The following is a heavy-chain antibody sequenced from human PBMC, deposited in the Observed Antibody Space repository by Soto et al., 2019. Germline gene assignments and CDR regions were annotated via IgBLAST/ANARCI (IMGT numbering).Heavy chain of an antibody. CDR1: GGSISSSSYY. J-gene: IGHJ5*02. D-gene: IGHD6-19*01. Sequence: SETLSLTCTVSGGSISSSSYYWGWIRQPPGKGLEWIGSIYYSGSTYYNPSLKSRVTISVDTCKNQFSLKLSSVTAADTAVYYCARHIGSGWSLNNWFDPWGQGTLVTVSS. V-gene: IGHV4-39*01. CDR3: ARHIGSGWSLNNWFDP. CDR2: IYYSGST.